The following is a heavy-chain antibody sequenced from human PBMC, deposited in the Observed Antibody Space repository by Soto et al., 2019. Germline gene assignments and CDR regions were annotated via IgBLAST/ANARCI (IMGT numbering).Heavy chain of an antibody. J-gene: IGHJ3*02. D-gene: IGHD6-13*01. CDR3: ARDWYRAFDM. V-gene: IGHV3-7*04. Sequence: EVQLVESGGDLVQPGGSLRLSCAASGFTFNNFWMSWVRQAPGRGLESVANINQDGNEKYYVDSVKGRFTISRDNTKNSLYLQVNSLRAGDTAIYYCARDWYRAFDMWGQGTMVNVSS. CDR2: INQDGNEK. CDR1: GFTFNNFW.